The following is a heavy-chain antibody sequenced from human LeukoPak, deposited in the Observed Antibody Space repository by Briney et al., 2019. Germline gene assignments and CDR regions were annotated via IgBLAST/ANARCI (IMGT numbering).Heavy chain of an antibody. D-gene: IGHD4/OR15-4a*01. Sequence: GESLKISCKGSGYRFSSYWIGWVRQMPGKGLEWMGLIYISDSDTRYSPSFQGQVTISVDKSINTAYLQRSSLKASDTAIYYCAATTANYFDPWGQGTLVTVSS. CDR2: IYISDSDT. CDR1: GYRFSSYW. V-gene: IGHV5-51*01. J-gene: IGHJ5*02. CDR3: AATTANYFDP.